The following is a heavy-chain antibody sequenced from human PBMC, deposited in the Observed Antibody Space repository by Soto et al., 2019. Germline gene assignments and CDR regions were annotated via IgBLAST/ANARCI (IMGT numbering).Heavy chain of an antibody. D-gene: IGHD2-21*02. J-gene: IGHJ6*02. CDR2: INPNSGGT. Sequence: ASVKVSCKASGYTFTGYYMHWVRQAPGQGLEWMGWINPNSGGTNYAQKFQGRVTMTRDTSISTAYMELSRLRSDDTAVYYCASFGHTAHYYYYGMDVWGQGTTVTVS. V-gene: IGHV1-2*02. CDR3: ASFGHTAHYYYYGMDV. CDR1: GYTFTGYY.